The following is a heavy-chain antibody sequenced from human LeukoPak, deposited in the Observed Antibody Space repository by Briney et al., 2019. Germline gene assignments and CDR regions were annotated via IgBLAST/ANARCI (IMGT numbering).Heavy chain of an antibody. J-gene: IGHJ4*02. CDR3: ATIAMYSSGWFYDY. V-gene: IGHV4-59*01. Sequence: SSETLSLTCTVSGGSISSYYWSWIRQPPGKGLEWIGYIYYSGSTKYNPSLKSRVTISVDTSKNQFSLKLSSVTAADTAVYYCATIAMYSSGWFYDYWGQGTLVTVSS. D-gene: IGHD6-19*01. CDR1: GGSISSYY. CDR2: IYYSGST.